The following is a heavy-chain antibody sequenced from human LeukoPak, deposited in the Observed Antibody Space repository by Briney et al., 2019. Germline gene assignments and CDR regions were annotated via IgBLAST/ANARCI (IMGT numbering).Heavy chain of an antibody. J-gene: IGHJ3*02. CDR1: GFTFSSYS. CDR2: ISSSSSTI. Sequence: GGSLRLSCAASGFTFSSYSMNWVRQAPGKGLEWVSYISSSSSTIYYADSVKGRFTISRDNAKNSLYLQMNSLRAEDTAVYYCARGHNDILTGSVWDAFDIWGQGTMVTVSS. V-gene: IGHV3-48*01. D-gene: IGHD3-9*01. CDR3: ARGHNDILTGSVWDAFDI.